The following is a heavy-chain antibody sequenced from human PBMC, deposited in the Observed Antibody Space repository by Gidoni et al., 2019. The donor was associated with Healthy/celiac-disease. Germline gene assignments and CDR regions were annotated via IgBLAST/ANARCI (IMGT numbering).Heavy chain of an antibody. D-gene: IGHD2-2*01. J-gene: IGHJ5*02. CDR1: GGSFSGYY. V-gene: IGHV4-34*01. CDR2: INHSGST. CDR3: ARASKIVVVPAAMYNWFDP. Sequence: QVQLQQWGAGLLKPSETLSLTCAVYGGSFSGYYWSWIRQPPGKGLEWIGEINHSGSTNYNPSLKSRVTISVDTSKNQFSLKLSSVTAADTAVYYCARASKIVVVPAAMYNWFDPWGQGTLVTVSS.